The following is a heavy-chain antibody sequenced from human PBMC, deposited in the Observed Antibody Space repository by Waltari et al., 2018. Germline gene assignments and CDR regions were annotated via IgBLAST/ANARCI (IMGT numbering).Heavy chain of an antibody. J-gene: IGHJ4*02. CDR3: ARVLGGSYYFDY. CDR1: GGSISSYY. V-gene: IGHV4-59*01. D-gene: IGHD1-26*01. CDR2: IYYSGST. Sequence: QVQLQESGPGLVKPSETLSLTCTVSGGSISSYYWSWILQPPGKGLEWIGYIYYSGSTNDNPSLKSRVTISVDTSKTQFSLKLSSVTAADTAVYYCARVLGGSYYFDYWGQGTLVTVSS.